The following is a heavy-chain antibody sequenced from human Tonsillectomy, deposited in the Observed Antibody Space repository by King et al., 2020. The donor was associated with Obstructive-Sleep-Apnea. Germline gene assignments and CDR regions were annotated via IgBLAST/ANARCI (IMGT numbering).Heavy chain of an antibody. J-gene: IGHJ4*02. D-gene: IGHD2-21*01. CDR2: INTNTGTP. V-gene: IGHV7-4-1*02. CDR1: AYTFSSYA. CDR3: ARVLGYTHGFALGY. Sequence: QLVQSGSELKKPGASVRVSCKASAYTFSSYAMHWVRQAPGQGLEWMGWINTNTGTPTYAQGSTGRFAFSLDTSVSTAFLQITSLKTEDTAVYYCARVLGYTHGFALGYWGQGTLVTVSS.